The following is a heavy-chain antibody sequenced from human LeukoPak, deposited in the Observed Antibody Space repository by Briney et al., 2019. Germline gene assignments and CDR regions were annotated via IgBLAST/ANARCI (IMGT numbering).Heavy chain of an antibody. V-gene: IGHV4-39*01. CDR1: GDSISSSSYY. J-gene: IGHJ4*02. Sequence: PSETLSLTCTVSGDSISSSSYYWGWIRQPPGKGLEWIGSIYYSGSVYYNSSLKSRVTISVDTSKSQFSLKLTSVTAADTAVYYCARHGSSGYYPGRFDYWGQGTLVTVSS. CDR3: ARHGSSGYYPGRFDY. CDR2: IYYSGSV. D-gene: IGHD3-22*01.